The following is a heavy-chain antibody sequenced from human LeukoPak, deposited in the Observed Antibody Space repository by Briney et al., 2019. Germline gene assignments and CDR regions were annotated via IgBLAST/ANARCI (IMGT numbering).Heavy chain of an antibody. J-gene: IGHJ6*02. V-gene: IGHV3-7*03. Sequence: SGGSLRLCCAASGFTFSSYWVSWVRQAPGKGLEWVANIQQDGSAKKYVDSVKGRFTISRDNARNSLYLQMNSLRAEDTAVYYCASYYGSGSPWGFYYYGMDVWGQGTTVTVSS. CDR3: ASYYGSGSPWGFYYYGMDV. CDR2: IQQDGSAK. CDR1: GFTFSSYW. D-gene: IGHD3-10*01.